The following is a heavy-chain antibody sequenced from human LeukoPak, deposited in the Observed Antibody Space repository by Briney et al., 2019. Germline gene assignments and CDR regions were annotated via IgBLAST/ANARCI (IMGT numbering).Heavy chain of an antibody. CDR3: AKNLNWGGR. CDR2: ISGSGVT. J-gene: IGHJ4*02. CDR1: GFAFSTSA. V-gene: IGHV3-23*01. Sequence: GGSLRLSCAASGFAFSTSAMTWVRQAPGKGLEWVSGISGSGVTDYADFVKGRFTISRDNSKNTLYLQINSLRAEDTAVYYCAKNLNWGGRWGQGTLVTVSS. D-gene: IGHD7-27*01.